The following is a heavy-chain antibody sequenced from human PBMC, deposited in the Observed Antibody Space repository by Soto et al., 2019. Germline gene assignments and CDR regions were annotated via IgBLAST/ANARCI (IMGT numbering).Heavy chain of an antibody. CDR1: GYMFTYYY. CDR2: INPNRGTT. Sequence: ASVKVSCKASGYMFTYYYIHWVRQGPGQGLEWMGIINPNRGTTTYPQSFQGSATMTKDTTTGTVYMELTSPTSEDTANYYWVRGPYSSGSLYYLDYWGHGTLVTVSS. CDR3: VRGPYSSGSLYYLDY. D-gene: IGHD5-18*01. J-gene: IGHJ4*01. V-gene: IGHV1-46*01.